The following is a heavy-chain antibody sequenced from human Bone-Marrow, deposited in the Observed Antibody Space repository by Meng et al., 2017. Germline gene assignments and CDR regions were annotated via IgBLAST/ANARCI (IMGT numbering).Heavy chain of an antibody. CDR2: IYYTENT. CDR3: ARGRASCSSGGCSLGWFDP. Sequence: VHLQESGPGLVKPAQRLSLTCSVSGGSIDSAGYYWSWIRQHPGKGLEWIGYIYYTENTYYNPSLKSPMTISLDKSKNQFSLKLNSVTVADTAVYYCARGRASCSSGGCSLGWFDPWGQGTLVTVSS. D-gene: IGHD2-15*01. J-gene: IGHJ5*02. CDR1: GGSIDSAGYY. V-gene: IGHV4-31*01.